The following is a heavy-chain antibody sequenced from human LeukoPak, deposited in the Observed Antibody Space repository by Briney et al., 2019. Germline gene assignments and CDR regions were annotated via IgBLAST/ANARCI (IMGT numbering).Heavy chain of an antibody. CDR3: AREGYSYELDY. CDR1: GGTFSSYA. J-gene: IGHJ4*02. V-gene: IGHV1-69*05. D-gene: IGHD5-18*01. Sequence: SVKVSCKASGGTFSSYAISWVRHAPGQGIEWMGRIIPIFGTANYAQKFQGRVTITTDESTSTVYMVLSSLRSEYTAVYYCAREGYSYELDYWGQGTLVTVSS. CDR2: IIPIFGTA.